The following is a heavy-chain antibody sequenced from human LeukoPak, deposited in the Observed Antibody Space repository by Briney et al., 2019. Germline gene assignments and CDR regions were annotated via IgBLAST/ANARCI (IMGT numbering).Heavy chain of an antibody. CDR3: ARGVAKYSGRPPDY. Sequence: GGSLRLSCAASGFTFSSYAMHWVRQPPGKGLEWVAVISYDGSNKYYADSVKGRFPISRDNSKNTLYLQMNSLRGEDTAVYYCARGVAKYSGRPPDYWGQGTLVTVSS. V-gene: IGHV3-30*04. CDR2: ISYDGSNK. D-gene: IGHD1-26*01. J-gene: IGHJ4*02. CDR1: GFTFSSYA.